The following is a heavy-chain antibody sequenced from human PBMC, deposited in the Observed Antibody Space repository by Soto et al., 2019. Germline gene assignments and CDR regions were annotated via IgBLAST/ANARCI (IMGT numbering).Heavy chain of an antibody. J-gene: IGHJ4*02. V-gene: IGHV3-23*01. Sequence: PGGSLRLSCESSGFTFISYTMSWVRQVPGKGLEWVSSISGSGGGTRDADSVKGRFTISRDNSKNTLYLQMNSLRAEDTAVYYCAKATSYSRGYFDYWGQGTLVTVSS. D-gene: IGHD6-13*01. CDR2: ISGSGGGT. CDR1: GFTFISYT. CDR3: AKATSYSRGYFDY.